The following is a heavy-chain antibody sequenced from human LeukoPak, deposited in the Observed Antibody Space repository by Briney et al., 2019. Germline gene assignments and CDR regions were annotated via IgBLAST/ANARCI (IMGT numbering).Heavy chain of an antibody. D-gene: IGHD3-3*01. J-gene: IGHJ4*02. CDR2: ISSSGSTI. CDR3: ARQLRFLFSDEGPFDY. Sequence: PGGSLRLSCAASGFTFSSYEMNWVRQAPGKGLEWVSYISSSGSTIYYADSVKGRFTISRDNAKNTLYLQMNSLRAEDTAVYYCARQLRFLFSDEGPFDYWGQGTLVTVSS. V-gene: IGHV3-48*03. CDR1: GFTFSSYE.